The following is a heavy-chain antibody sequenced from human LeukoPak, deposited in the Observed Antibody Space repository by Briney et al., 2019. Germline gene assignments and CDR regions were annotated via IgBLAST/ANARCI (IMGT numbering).Heavy chain of an antibody. V-gene: IGHV1-8*01. J-gene: IGHJ3*02. CDR3: ASLDYYDSSGFDAFDI. D-gene: IGHD3-22*01. CDR2: MNPNSGNT. CDR1: GYTFTSYD. Sequence: ASVKVSCKASGYTFTSYDINWVRQAPGQGLEWMGWMNPNSGNTGYAQKFQGRVTMTRNTSISTAYMELSSLRSEDTAVYYCASLDYYDSSGFDAFDIWGQGTMVTVSS.